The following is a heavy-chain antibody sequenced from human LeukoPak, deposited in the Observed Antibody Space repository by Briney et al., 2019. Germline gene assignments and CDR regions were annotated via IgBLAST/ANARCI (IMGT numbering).Heavy chain of an antibody. D-gene: IGHD3-22*01. CDR2: IIPIFGTA. V-gene: IGHV1-69*01. CDR3: AREWGLESSGYYYAY. Sequence: SLKISCKASGGTVSRFTIIWVRQAPGQGFEWMGWIIPIFGTANFAQKFQGRVSITADESTSTAFMELSSLRSEDTAVYYCAREWGLESSGYYYAYWGQGTLVTVSS. J-gene: IGHJ4*02. CDR1: GGTVSRFT.